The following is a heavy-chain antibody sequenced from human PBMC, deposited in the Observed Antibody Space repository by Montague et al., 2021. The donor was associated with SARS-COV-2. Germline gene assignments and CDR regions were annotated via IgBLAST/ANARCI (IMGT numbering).Heavy chain of an antibody. Sequence: ALVKPTQTLTLTCTFSGFSLSTSGMCVSWIRQPPGKALEWLARIDWDEDKYYSTSLKTRLTISKDTSKNQVVLTMINMDPVETATYYCAPTRVDTAVAFDIWGQGTMVTVAS. CDR1: GFSLSTSGMC. D-gene: IGHD5-18*01. CDR3: APTRVDTAVAFDI. CDR2: IDWDEDK. J-gene: IGHJ3*02. V-gene: IGHV2-70*11.